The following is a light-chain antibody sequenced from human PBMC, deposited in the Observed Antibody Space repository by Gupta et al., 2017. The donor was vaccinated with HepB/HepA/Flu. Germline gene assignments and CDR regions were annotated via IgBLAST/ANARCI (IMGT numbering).Light chain of an antibody. Sequence: EIVLTQSPGTLSLSPGERATLSCRASQSLSGSLLAWYQQTPGQAPRLLIYGASSRANGIPDRFTGSGSGTDFTLTINRLEPEDFAVYFCHQYGASPRTFGQGTKVEIK. J-gene: IGKJ1*01. CDR1: QSLSGSL. CDR2: GAS. V-gene: IGKV3-20*01. CDR3: HQYGASPRT.